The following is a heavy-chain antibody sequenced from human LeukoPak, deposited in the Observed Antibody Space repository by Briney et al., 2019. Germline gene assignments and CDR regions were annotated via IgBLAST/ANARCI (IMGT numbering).Heavy chain of an antibody. CDR3: ASSLRIPVAS. V-gene: IGHV4-39*07. CDR1: GGSISSSSYY. D-gene: IGHD6-19*01. CDR2: IYYSGST. J-gene: IGHJ5*02. Sequence: SETLSLTCTVSGGSISSSSYYWGWVRQPPGKGLEWIGSIYYSGSTYYSPSLKSRVTISVDTSKNQFSLKLNSVTAADTAVYYCASSLRIPVASWGQGTLVTVSS.